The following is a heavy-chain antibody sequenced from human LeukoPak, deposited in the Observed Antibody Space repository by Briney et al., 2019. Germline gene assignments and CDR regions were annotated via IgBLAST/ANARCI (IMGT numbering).Heavy chain of an antibody. D-gene: IGHD1-26*01. V-gene: IGHV4-34*01. CDR1: GGSFSGYY. CDR2: INHSGST. J-gene: IGHJ4*02. CDR3: ARGGGSYYQDY. Sequence: PSETLSLTCAVYGGSFSGYYWSWIRQPPGKGLEWIGEINHSGSTNYNPSLKSRVTISGDTSKNQFSLKLSSVTAADTAVYYCARGGGSYYQDYWGQGTLVTVSS.